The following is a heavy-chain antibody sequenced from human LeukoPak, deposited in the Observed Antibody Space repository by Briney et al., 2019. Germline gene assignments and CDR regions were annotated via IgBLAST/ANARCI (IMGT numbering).Heavy chain of an antibody. D-gene: IGHD3-10*01. Sequence: GGSLRLSCAASGFTFSTYSMNWVRQAPGKGLEWVSFISSTSSYICYADSVKGRFTISRDNAKNSLYLQMNSLRAEDTAVYYCARDFESETGDHWGQGTLVTVSS. CDR2: ISSTSSYI. J-gene: IGHJ4*02. V-gene: IGHV3-21*01. CDR1: GFTFSTYS. CDR3: ARDFESETGDH.